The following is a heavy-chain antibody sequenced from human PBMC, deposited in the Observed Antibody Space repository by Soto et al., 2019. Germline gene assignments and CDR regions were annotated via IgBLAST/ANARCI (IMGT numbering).Heavy chain of an antibody. Sequence: QVQLVQSGAEVKKPGSSVKVSCKASGGTFSSYAISWVRQAPGQGLEWMGGIIPIFGTAHYAQKFQGRVTITADESTSTAYMELSSLRSEDTAVYYCARGRMDSSSWYGPRYGMDVWGQGTTVTVSS. CDR3: ARGRMDSSSWYGPRYGMDV. CDR2: IIPIFGTA. CDR1: GGTFSSYA. D-gene: IGHD6-13*01. J-gene: IGHJ6*02. V-gene: IGHV1-69*01.